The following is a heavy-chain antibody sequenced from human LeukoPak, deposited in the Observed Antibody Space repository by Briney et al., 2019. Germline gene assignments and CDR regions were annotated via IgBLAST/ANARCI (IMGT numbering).Heavy chain of an antibody. CDR2: ISYDGSNK. CDR1: GFTFSSYA. CDR3: AKDQWYQLLSNWFDP. V-gene: IGHV3-30*04. D-gene: IGHD2-2*01. J-gene: IGHJ5*02. Sequence: PGGSLRLSCAASGFTFSSYAMHWVRQAPGKGLEWVAVISYDGSNKYYADSVKGRFTISRDNSKNTLYLQMNSLRAEDTAVYYCAKDQWYQLLSNWFDPWGQGTLVTVSS.